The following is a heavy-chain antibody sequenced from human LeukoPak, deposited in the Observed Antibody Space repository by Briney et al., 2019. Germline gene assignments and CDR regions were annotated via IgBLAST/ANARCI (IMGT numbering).Heavy chain of an antibody. J-gene: IGHJ4*02. Sequence: GGSLRLSCAASGFTFSNAWMSWVRQAPGKGLEWVGRIKSKTDGGTTDYAAPVKGRFTISRDDSKNTLYLQMNSLKTEDTAVYYCTTDHPAYQLLAHDYWGQGTLVTVSS. CDR1: GFTFSNAW. CDR3: TTDHPAYQLLAHDY. CDR2: IKSKTDGGTT. V-gene: IGHV3-15*01. D-gene: IGHD2-2*01.